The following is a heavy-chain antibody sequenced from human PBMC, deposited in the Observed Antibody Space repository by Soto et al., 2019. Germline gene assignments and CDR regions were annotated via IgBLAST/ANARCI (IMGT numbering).Heavy chain of an antibody. V-gene: IGHV4-59*05. CDR3: ASPTIFGYFDY. Sequence: QVQLQESGPGLVKPSETLSLTCTVPGGSISSYYWSWIRQPPGKGLEWIGSIYYTGSTYYNPSLKIRVTISVDTSNNHCSLKLSSVTAADTAVYYCASPTIFGYFDYWGQGTLVTVSS. CDR2: IYYTGST. J-gene: IGHJ4*02. D-gene: IGHD3-3*01. CDR1: GGSISSYY.